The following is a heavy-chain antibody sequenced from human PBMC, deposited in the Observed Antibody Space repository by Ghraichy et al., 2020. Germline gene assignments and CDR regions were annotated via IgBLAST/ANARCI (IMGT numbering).Heavy chain of an antibody. J-gene: IGHJ4*02. D-gene: IGHD6-19*01. CDR3: ARGLGGGAAGTSFDY. CDR2: IYYSGST. Sequence: SETLSLTCTVSGGSISSYYWSWIRQPPGKGLEWIGYIYYSGSTNYNPSLKSRVTISVDTSKNQFSLKLSSVTAADTAVYYCARGLGGGAAGTSFDYWGQGTLVTVSS. CDR1: GGSISSYY. V-gene: IGHV4-59*01.